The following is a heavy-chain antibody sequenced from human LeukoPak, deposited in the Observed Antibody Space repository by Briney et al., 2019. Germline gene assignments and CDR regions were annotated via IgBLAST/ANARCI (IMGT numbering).Heavy chain of an antibody. V-gene: IGHV3-7*03. CDR3: AKGRPRFLEWLLDY. D-gene: IGHD3-3*01. CDR2: IRQDGSEK. CDR1: GFTFTDYW. J-gene: IGHJ4*02. Sequence: GGSLRLSCEVSGFTFTDYWMNWVRQAPGKGPEWVASIRQDGSEKTYVDSVKGRFTISRDNTKNSLSLQLNGLRAEDTAVYYCAKGRPRFLEWLLDYWGQGTLVTVSS.